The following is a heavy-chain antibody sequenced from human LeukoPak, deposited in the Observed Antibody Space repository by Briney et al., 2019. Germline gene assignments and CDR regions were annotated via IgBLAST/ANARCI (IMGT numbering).Heavy chain of an antibody. Sequence: GGSLRLSCAASGFTSSSHWMHWVRQVPGKRLVWVSRIKSDGSSTSYADSVKGRFTISRDNAKNTLYLQMNSLRAEDTAVYYCARSPTVAEFDNWGQGTLVTVSS. J-gene: IGHJ4*02. CDR1: GFTSSSHW. CDR2: IKSDGSST. CDR3: ARSPTVAEFDN. V-gene: IGHV3-74*01. D-gene: IGHD4-23*01.